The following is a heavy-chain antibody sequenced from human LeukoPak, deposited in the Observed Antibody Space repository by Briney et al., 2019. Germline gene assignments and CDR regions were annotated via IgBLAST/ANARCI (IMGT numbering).Heavy chain of an antibody. CDR3: ARGSGRYGSDY. V-gene: IGHV4-34*01. Sequence: AETLSLTCAVYGGTFSGYYWSWIRQPPGKGLEWMGEINHSGSTNYNPSLKSRVTISVDTSKNQFSLKLSSVTAADTAVYYCARGSGRYGSDYWGQGTLVTVSS. CDR1: GGTFSGYY. CDR2: INHSGST. D-gene: IGHD3-10*01. J-gene: IGHJ4*02.